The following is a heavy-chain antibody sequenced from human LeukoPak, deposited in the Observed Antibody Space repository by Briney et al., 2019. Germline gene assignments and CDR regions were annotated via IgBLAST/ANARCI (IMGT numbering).Heavy chain of an antibody. V-gene: IGHV1-2*04. CDR2: INPNSGGT. J-gene: IGHJ3*02. D-gene: IGHD6-13*01. CDR1: GYTFTGYY. CDR3: ARQNSSSWKDAFDI. Sequence: GASVKVSCKASGYTFTGYYMHWVRQAPGQGLEWMGWINPNSGGTNYAQKFQGWVTMTRDTSISPAYMELSRLRSDDTAVYYCARQNSSSWKDAFDIWGQGTMVTVSS.